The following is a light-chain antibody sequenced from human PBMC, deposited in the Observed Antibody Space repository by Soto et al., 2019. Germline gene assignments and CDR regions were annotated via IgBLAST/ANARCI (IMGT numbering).Light chain of an antibody. J-gene: IGKJ1*01. V-gene: IGKV1-5*03. Sequence: DIQMTQSPSTLSASVGDRVTITCRASQSISSWLAWYQQKPGKAPKLLIYKASGLESGVPSRVSGSGSGTEFTLTISSLQPDDFATYYCQQYNSYSTFGQGTKVEIK. CDR2: KAS. CDR1: QSISSW. CDR3: QQYNSYST.